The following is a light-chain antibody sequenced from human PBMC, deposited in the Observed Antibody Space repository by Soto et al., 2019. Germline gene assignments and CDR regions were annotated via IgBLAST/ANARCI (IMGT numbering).Light chain of an antibody. CDR1: SSDVGGYNY. CDR2: DVS. V-gene: IGLV2-14*01. J-gene: IGLJ2*01. Sequence: QSALTQPASVSGSPGQSITISCTGTSSDVGGYNYVSWYQQHPGNAPKLMIYDVSNRPSGVSNRFSGSKSGNTASLTISGLQAEDEADYYCSSYTSSSTPVVFGGGTKLTFL. CDR3: SSYTSSSTPVV.